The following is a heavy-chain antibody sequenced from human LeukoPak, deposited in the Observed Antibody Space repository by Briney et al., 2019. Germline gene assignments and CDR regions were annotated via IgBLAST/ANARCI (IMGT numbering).Heavy chain of an antibody. CDR2: ISSSSSYI. CDR1: GFTFNGYS. CDR3: ARGGYDSGYYS. V-gene: IGHV3-21*01. Sequence: GGSLRLSCAASGFTFNGYSMNWVRQAPGKGLEWVSSISSSSSYIYYADSVKGRFTISRDNAENSLYLQMNSLRAEDTAIYYCARGGYDSGYYSWGQGTLVTVSS. D-gene: IGHD3-22*01. J-gene: IGHJ4*02.